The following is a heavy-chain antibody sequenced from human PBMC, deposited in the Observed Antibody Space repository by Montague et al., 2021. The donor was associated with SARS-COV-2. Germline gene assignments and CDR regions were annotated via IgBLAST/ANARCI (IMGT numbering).Heavy chain of an antibody. Sequence: SETLSLTCTVSGDSINNYCWSWIRQSPGKGLEYIGYIYYSGGANXYPSRGTNYNPSFESRVAISLDTSKNQFSLNLSSVTTADTAVYYCARGSGYSGYALAYWGQGTLVTVSS. V-gene: IGHV4-59*01. CDR2: IYYSGGANXYPSRGT. J-gene: IGHJ4*02. D-gene: IGHD5-12*01. CDR3: ARGSGYSGYALAY. CDR1: GDSINNYC.